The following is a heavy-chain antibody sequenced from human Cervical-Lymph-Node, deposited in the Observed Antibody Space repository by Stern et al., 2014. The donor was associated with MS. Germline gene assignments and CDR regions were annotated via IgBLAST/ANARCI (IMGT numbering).Heavy chain of an antibody. CDR3: ASANCSSTSCPNWFDP. V-gene: IGHV4-30-4*01. Sequence: VQLVESGPGLVKPSQTLSLTCTVSGGSISSGDYYWRWIRQPPGKGLEWVGYIHYSGSTYYNPSLKSRVTISVDTSKNQFSLKLSSVTAADTAVYYCASANCSSTSCPNWFDPWGQGTLVTVSS. D-gene: IGHD2-2*01. CDR2: IHYSGST. CDR1: GGSISSGDYY. J-gene: IGHJ5*02.